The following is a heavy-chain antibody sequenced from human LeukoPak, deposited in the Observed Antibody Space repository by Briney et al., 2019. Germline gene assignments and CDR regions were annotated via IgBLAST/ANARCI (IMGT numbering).Heavy chain of an antibody. Sequence: SETLSLTCTVSGGSIMVAAYSWSWIRQPPGKGLEWIGYIYYSGRAYYNPSLKSRVTISLDRSKNQFSLKVSSVTAADTAVYFCARGYGDNSGAFDIWGQGTLVTVSS. D-gene: IGHD4-23*01. J-gene: IGHJ3*02. CDR3: ARGYGDNSGAFDI. V-gene: IGHV4-30-2*01. CDR1: GGSIMVAAYS. CDR2: IYYSGRA.